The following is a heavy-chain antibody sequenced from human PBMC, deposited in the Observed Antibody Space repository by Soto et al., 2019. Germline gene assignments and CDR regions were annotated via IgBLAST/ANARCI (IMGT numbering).Heavy chain of an antibody. CDR3: AMLGGWSGGSSGMDV. V-gene: IGHV3-72*01. CDR1: GLIFSDYH. J-gene: IGHJ6*02. D-gene: IGHD6-19*01. CDR2: IRRKANSYTT. Sequence: EVQLVESGGGLVQPGGSLRLSCAASGLIFSDYHMDWVRQAPGKGLEWVGRIRRKANSYTTEYAASVKGRFTISRDDSKNSLSLQMNSVKSEDTAVYYCAMLGGWSGGSSGMDVWGQGTTVTVSS.